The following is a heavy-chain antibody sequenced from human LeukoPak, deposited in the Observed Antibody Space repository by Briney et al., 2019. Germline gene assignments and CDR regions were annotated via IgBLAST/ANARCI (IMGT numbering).Heavy chain of an antibody. CDR3: VSFYETY. Sequence: GGSLRLSCAASGFIFSSYSMSWVRQAPGKGLEWVSVITGSGGNTYYADSVKGRFTISKDNAKNTVYLQMNSLRAEDTAVYYCVSFYETYWGRGTLVTVSS. CDR2: ITGSGGNT. J-gene: IGHJ4*02. D-gene: IGHD2/OR15-2a*01. CDR1: GFIFSSYS. V-gene: IGHV3-23*01.